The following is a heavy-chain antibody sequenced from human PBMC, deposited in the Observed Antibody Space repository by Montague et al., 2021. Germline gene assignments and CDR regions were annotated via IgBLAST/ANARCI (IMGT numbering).Heavy chain of an antibody. CDR3: ARDVGRYTPVDYFDS. D-gene: IGHD2-2*02. J-gene: IGHJ4*02. Sequence: TLSLTCNVSGASFNYGDYYWTWIRQHPGKGLEWIGYIHYTGYTQHNLSLNSRLTLSVDTSKTQFSLMLNSVTAADTAVYYCARDVGRYTPVDYFDSWGQGTRVIVSS. CDR1: GASFNYGDYY. V-gene: IGHV4-31*03. CDR2: IHYTGYT.